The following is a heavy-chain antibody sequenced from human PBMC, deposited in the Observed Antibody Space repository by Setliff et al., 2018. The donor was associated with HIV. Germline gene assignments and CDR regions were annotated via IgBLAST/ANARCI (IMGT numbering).Heavy chain of an antibody. D-gene: IGHD1-26*01. CDR2: INPSSGGT. CDR3: ATWGGSPDGYFYYYMDV. Sequence: ASVKVSCKASGYTFTSYDINWVRQAPGQGLEWMGRINPSSGGTNYAPKFQGRVTMTRDKSISTAYMELSRLRSDDTAVYYCATWGGSPDGYFYYYMDVWGKGTTVTVSS. V-gene: IGHV1-2*06. CDR1: GYTFTSYD. J-gene: IGHJ6*03.